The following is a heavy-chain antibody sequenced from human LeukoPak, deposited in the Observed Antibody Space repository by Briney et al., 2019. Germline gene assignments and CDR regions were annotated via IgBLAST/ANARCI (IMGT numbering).Heavy chain of an antibody. V-gene: IGHV1-46*01. CDR2: INPSGGST. CDR1: GYTFTSYY. J-gene: IGHJ3*02. CDR3: ARGSMVRGVIMLAFDI. D-gene: IGHD3-10*01. Sequence: ASVKVSCKASGYTFTSYYMHWVRQAPGQGLEWMGIINPSGGSTSYAQKFQGRVTITADESTSTAYMELSSLRSEDTAVYYCARGSMVRGVIMLAFDIWGQGTMVTVSS.